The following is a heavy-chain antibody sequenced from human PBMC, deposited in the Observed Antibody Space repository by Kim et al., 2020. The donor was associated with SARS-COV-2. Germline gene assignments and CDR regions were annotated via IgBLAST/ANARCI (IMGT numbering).Heavy chain of an antibody. V-gene: IGHV3-11*05. CDR1: GFTFSDYY. CDR3: ARVYSSSWLYYFDY. Sequence: GGSLRLSCAASGFTFSDYYMSWIRQAPGKGLEWVSYISSSSSYTNYADSVKGRFTISRDNAKNSLYLQMNSLRAEDTAVYYCARVYSSSWLYYFDYWGQGTLVTVSS. D-gene: IGHD6-13*01. CDR2: ISSSSSYT. J-gene: IGHJ4*02.